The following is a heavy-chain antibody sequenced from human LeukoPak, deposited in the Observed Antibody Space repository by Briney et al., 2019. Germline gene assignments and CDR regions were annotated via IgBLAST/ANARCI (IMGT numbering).Heavy chain of an antibody. J-gene: IGHJ4*02. Sequence: GGSLRLSCAVSGITLSNYGMSWVRQAPGKGLEWVAGISGSGGRTNYADAVKGRYTISRDNAKNTLFLQMNSLRVEDTAVYFCAKRGVVIRVILVGFHKEAYYFDSWGQGALVTVSS. CDR3: AKRGVVIRVILVGFHKEAYYFDS. D-gene: IGHD3-22*01. V-gene: IGHV3-23*01. CDR2: ISGSGGRT. CDR1: GITLSNYG.